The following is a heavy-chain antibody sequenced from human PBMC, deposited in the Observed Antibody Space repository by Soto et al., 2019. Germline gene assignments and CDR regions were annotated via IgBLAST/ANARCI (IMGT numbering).Heavy chain of an antibody. Sequence: PSETLSLTCTVSGGSISSSSYYWGWIRQPPGKGLEWIGSIYYSVSTYYNPSLKSRVTISVDTSKNQFSLKLSSVTAADTAVYYCARAFEYSSPYYFDYWGQGTLVTVLL. D-gene: IGHD6-6*01. V-gene: IGHV4-39*07. J-gene: IGHJ4*02. CDR2: IYYSVST. CDR3: ARAFEYSSPYYFDY. CDR1: GGSISSSSYY.